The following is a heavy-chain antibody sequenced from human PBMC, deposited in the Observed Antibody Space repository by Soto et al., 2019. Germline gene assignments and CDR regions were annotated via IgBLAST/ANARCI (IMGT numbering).Heavy chain of an antibody. CDR1: GGSFSGYY. V-gene: IGHV4-34*01. J-gene: IGHJ4*02. CDR2: INHSGST. CDR3: ARIYFWSGSLDY. D-gene: IGHD3-3*01. Sequence: ETLSLTCAVYGGSFSGYYWSWIRQPPGKGLEWIGEINHSGSTNYNPSLKSRVTISVDTSKNQFSLKLSSVTAADTAVYYCARIYFWSGSLDYWGQGTLVTVSS.